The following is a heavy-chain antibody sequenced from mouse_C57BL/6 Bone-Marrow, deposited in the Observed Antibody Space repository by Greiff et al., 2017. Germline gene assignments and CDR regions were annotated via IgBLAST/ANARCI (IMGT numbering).Heavy chain of an antibody. CDR3: ARGDYHWYFDV. J-gene: IGHJ1*03. CDR1: GYAFSSYW. CDR2: IYPGDGDT. V-gene: IGHV1-80*01. Sequence: QVQLQQSGAELVKPGASVKISCKASGYAFSSYWMNWVKQRPGQGLEWIGQIYPGDGDTNYNGKFKGKATLTADKSSSTAYMQLSSLTSEDSAVYFCARGDYHWYFDVWGTGTTVTVSS. D-gene: IGHD2-4*01.